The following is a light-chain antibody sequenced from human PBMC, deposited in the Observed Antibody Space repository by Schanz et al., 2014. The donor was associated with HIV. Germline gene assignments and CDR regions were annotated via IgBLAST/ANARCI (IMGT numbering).Light chain of an antibody. CDR1: QSVSSSY. J-gene: IGKJ4*01. V-gene: IGKV3-20*01. CDR3: QQTYSTPS. Sequence: EIVLTQSPGTLSLSPGDRATLSCRASQSVSSSYLAWYQQKRGQPPRLLIYGASSRATGIPDRFSGSGSGTDFTLTISSLQPEDFATYYCQQTYSTPSFGGGTKVEIK. CDR2: GAS.